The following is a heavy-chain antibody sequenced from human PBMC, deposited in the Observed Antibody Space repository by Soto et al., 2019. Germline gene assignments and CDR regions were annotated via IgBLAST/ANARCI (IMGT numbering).Heavy chain of an antibody. D-gene: IGHD2-8*01. CDR2: IYYGGSA. Sequence: QVQLQESGPGLVKPSETLSLTCTVSGGSISTYYWSWIRQPPGKGLEWIGYIYYGGSANYNPSLKSRVTKSLDVCPKQFCLRRNFVTAADTAVYYCTRGGHCIDGVCSARDYWGQGTLVTVS. J-gene: IGHJ4*02. CDR1: GGSISTYY. V-gene: IGHV4-59*08. CDR3: TRGGHCIDGVCSARDY.